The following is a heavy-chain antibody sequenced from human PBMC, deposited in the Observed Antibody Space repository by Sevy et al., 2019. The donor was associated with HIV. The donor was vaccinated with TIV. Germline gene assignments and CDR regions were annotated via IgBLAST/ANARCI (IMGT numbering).Heavy chain of an antibody. CDR1: GFTFNDYY. D-gene: IGHD6-13*01. V-gene: IGHV3-11*01. J-gene: IGHJ4*02. CDR2: ISNSGNTI. CDR3: AREVSSSRGDLDN. Sequence: LSLTCVASGFTFNDYYMTWIRQAPGKGLEWVSYISNSGNTIKYADSVKGRFTISRDNAKNSLYLQMNSLRAEDTAVYYCAREVSSSRGDLDNWGQGTLVTVSS.